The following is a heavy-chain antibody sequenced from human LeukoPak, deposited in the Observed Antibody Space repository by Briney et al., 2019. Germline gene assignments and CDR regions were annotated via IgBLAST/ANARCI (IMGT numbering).Heavy chain of an antibody. V-gene: IGHV1-2*02. CDR1: GYTFTGYY. CDR2: INPNSGGT. CDR3: ARDRSGVVPAAS. J-gene: IGHJ4*02. D-gene: IGHD2-2*01. Sequence: ASVKVSCKASGYTFTGYYMHWVRQAPGQGLEWMGWINPNSGGTNYAQKFQGSVTMTRDTSISTAYMELSRLRSDDTAVYYCARDRSGVVPAASWGQGTLVTVSS.